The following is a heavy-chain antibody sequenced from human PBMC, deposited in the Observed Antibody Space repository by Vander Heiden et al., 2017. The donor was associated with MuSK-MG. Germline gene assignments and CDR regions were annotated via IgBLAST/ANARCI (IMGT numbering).Heavy chain of an antibody. CDR1: GFTFSSYA. D-gene: IGHD5-12*01. J-gene: IGHJ6*03. CDR3: AKDGDSGYDYRSFWYYYYMDV. V-gene: IGHV3-23*01. CDR2: ISCSGGST. Sequence: EVQLLESGGGLVQPGGSLRLSCAASGFTFSSYAMSWVRQAPGKGLDWVSGISCSGGSTYYADSVKGRFTISRDNSKNTLYLQMNRLRAEDTAVYYCAKDGDSGYDYRSFWYYYYMDVWGKGTTVTVSS.